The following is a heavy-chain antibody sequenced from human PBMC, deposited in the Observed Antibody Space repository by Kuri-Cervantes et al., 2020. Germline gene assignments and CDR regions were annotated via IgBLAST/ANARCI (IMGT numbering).Heavy chain of an antibody. V-gene: IGHV4-4*02. D-gene: IGHD2-21*01. J-gene: IGHJ5*02. CDR1: GGSISSSNW. CDR2: IYHSGST. CDR3: ARALVMGWFDP. Sequence: GSLRLSCAVSGGSISSSNWWSWVRQPPGKGLEWIGEIYHSGSTNYNPSLKSRVTISVDKSKNQFSLKLSSVTAADTAVYYCARALVMGWFDPWGQGTLVTVSS.